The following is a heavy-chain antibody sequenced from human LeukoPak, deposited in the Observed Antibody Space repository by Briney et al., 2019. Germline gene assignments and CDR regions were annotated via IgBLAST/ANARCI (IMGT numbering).Heavy chain of an antibody. Sequence: SETLSLTCSVSGYSISSGFYWGWIRQPPGKGLEWIGTIYNSGSTYYNASLESRVTISVDTSKNQFSLKLSSVTAADTAVYYCARAYSSSWYFNWFDPWGQGTLVTVSS. V-gene: IGHV4-38-2*02. CDR3: ARAYSSSWYFNWFDP. D-gene: IGHD6-13*01. CDR2: IYNSGST. CDR1: GYSISSGFY. J-gene: IGHJ5*02.